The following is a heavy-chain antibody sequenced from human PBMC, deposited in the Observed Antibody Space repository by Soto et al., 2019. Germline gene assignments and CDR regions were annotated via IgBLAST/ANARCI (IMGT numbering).Heavy chain of an antibody. V-gene: IGHV3-48*02. D-gene: IGHD3-3*01. Sequence: EVQLVESGGGLVQPGGSLRLSCAASGFTFSTYSMNWVRQAPGKGLEWVSYISSSGTTTYYADSVKGRFTISRDDVKHSLYLQMNSLRDEDTAVYYCAREGRTIFAVDPSEIETLYYYGMDVWGQGTPVTVSS. CDR2: ISSSGTTT. CDR3: AREGRTIFAVDPSEIETLYYYGMDV. CDR1: GFTFSTYS. J-gene: IGHJ6*02.